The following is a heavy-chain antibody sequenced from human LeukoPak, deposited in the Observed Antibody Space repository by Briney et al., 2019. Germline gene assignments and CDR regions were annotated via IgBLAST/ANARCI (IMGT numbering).Heavy chain of an antibody. Sequence: PGGSLRLSCAAYGLTVSSDYMTWVRQAPGKGLEWVSAISGSGGSTYYADSVKGRFTISRDNSKNTLYLQMNSLRAEDTAVYYCARDYGDYKFDYWGQGTLVTVSS. D-gene: IGHD4-17*01. V-gene: IGHV3-23*01. CDR2: ISGSGGST. CDR1: GLTVSSDY. J-gene: IGHJ4*02. CDR3: ARDYGDYKFDY.